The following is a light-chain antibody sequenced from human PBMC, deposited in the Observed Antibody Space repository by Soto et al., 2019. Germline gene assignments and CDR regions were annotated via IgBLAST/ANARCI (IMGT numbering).Light chain of an antibody. CDR1: QSINSN. Sequence: IVMTQSPATLSVSLGERATLSCRASQSINSNLAWYQQKPGQAPRLLMFRASIRAAGFPARFSGSGSGTEFNITISSLQSDDSAVYYCQQYNNWPRATVGGGTKVDIK. CDR2: RAS. CDR3: QQYNNWPRAT. J-gene: IGKJ4*01. V-gene: IGKV3-15*01.